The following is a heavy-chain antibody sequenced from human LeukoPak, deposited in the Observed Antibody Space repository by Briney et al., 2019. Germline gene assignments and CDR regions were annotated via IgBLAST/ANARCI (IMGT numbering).Heavy chain of an antibody. CDR1: GGSFSGYY. CDR2: INHSGST. CDR3: ARGGCSGGSCYEDAFDI. V-gene: IGHV4-34*01. D-gene: IGHD2-15*01. J-gene: IGHJ3*02. Sequence: SETLSLTCAVYGGSFSGYYWSWIRQPPGKGLEWIGEINHSGSTNYNPSLKSRVTISVDTSKNQFSLELSSVTAADTAVYYCARGGCSGGSCYEDAFDIRGQGTMVTVSS.